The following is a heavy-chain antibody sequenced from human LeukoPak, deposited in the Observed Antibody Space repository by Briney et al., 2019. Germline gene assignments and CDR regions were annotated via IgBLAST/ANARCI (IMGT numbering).Heavy chain of an antibody. Sequence: GGSLRLSCAASGFTFSSYAMSWVRQAPGKGLEWVSGISGNGVSTYYADSVKGRFTISRDNSKNTLYLQMNSLRAEDTAVYYCARDYGSGSYPRIYFDYWGQGTLVTVSS. CDR3: ARDYGSGSYPRIYFDY. D-gene: IGHD3-10*01. CDR1: GFTFSSYA. J-gene: IGHJ4*02. V-gene: IGHV3-23*01. CDR2: ISGNGVST.